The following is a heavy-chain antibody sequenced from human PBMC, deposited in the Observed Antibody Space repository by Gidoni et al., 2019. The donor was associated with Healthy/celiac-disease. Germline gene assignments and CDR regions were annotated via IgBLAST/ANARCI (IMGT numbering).Heavy chain of an antibody. CDR1: GFTFDDYA. J-gene: IGHJ4*02. V-gene: IGHV3-9*01. CDR2: ISWNSGSI. Sequence: EVQLVESGGGLVQPGRSLRLSCAASGFTFDDYAMHWVRQAPGKGLEWVSGISWNSGSIGYADSVKGRFTISRDNAKNSLYLQMNSLRAEDTALYYCAKDYYYDSSGYQNYFDYWGQGTLVTVSS. D-gene: IGHD3-22*01. CDR3: AKDYYYDSSGYQNYFDY.